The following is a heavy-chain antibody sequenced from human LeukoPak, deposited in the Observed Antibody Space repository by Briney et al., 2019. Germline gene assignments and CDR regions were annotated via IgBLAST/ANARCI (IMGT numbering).Heavy chain of an antibody. J-gene: IGHJ4*02. CDR2: VNIDGSEK. V-gene: IGHV3-7*01. CDR1: GFTFSSYW. Sequence: GGPLRLSCAASGFTFSSYWMGWVRQAPGKRLEWVANVNIDGSEKYYADSAKGRFTISRDNARNSVYLQMNSLRVEDTAVYYCARDPVEWELLLDYWGQGTLVTVSS. D-gene: IGHD1-26*01. CDR3: ARDPVEWELLLDY.